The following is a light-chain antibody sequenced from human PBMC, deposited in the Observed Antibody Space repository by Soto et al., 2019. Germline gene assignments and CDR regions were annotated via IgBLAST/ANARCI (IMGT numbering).Light chain of an antibody. CDR2: WAS. J-gene: IGKJ1*01. V-gene: IGKV4-1*01. Sequence: EMVMTQSPEAVAVSLDECSIIKCKSYQNVLYRSNNQNYLAWYQQKPGQPRKLLIYWASTRESGVPERFSGSGSGTDFTLTISSLLAEDVAVYYCQQYYSNPPTFGQGTKVDNK. CDR1: QNVLYRSNNQNY. CDR3: QQYYSNPPT.